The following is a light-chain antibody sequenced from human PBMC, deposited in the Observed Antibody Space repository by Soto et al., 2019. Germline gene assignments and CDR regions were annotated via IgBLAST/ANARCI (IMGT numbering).Light chain of an antibody. CDR3: SSYTSSSTRV. V-gene: IGLV2-14*03. Sequence: QSALTQPASVSGSPGHSITISCTGTSSDVGAYDYVSWYQQHPDKAPKLMIYEVSNRPSGVSNRFSGSKSVNTATLTISGLQADDEADYYCSSYTSSSTRVFGTGTKVTVL. CDR2: EVS. CDR1: SSDVGAYDY. J-gene: IGLJ1*01.